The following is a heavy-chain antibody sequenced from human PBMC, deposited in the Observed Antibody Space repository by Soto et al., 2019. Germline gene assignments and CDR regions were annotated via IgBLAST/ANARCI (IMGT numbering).Heavy chain of an antibody. CDR1: GASTGSGGYY. J-gene: IGHJ4*02. CDR3: ARADYGDRGLAFDS. V-gene: IGHV4-31*03. CDR2: IYYTGST. Sequence: QVQLQESGPGLVKTSQTLSLTCTVSGASTGSGGYYWSWIRQHPGKGLEWIGYIYYTGSTYYSPSLKRRASISVATSKNEFSLKLDSLTAAATAVYYCARADYGDRGLAFDSWGQGTMVTVSS. D-gene: IGHD4-17*01.